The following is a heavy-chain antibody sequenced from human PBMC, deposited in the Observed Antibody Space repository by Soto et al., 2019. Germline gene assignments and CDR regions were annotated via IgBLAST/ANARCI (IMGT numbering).Heavy chain of an antibody. D-gene: IGHD6-13*01. CDR3: ARGSYISSWYSLDY. CDR1: GYTFTSYG. J-gene: IGHJ4*02. Sequence: ASVKVSCKTSGYTFTSYGISWVRQAPGQGLEWMGWISAHNGNTDYAQKFQGRVTMTTDTSTSTASMELRSLRSDDTAVYYCARGSYISSWYSLDYWGQGTLVTVSS. V-gene: IGHV1-18*04. CDR2: ISAHNGNT.